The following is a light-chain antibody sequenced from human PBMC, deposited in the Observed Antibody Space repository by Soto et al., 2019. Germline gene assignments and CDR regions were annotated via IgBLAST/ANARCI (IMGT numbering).Light chain of an antibody. CDR1: SSNIGTNT. Sequence: QSVLTQPPSASGTPGQRVTISCSGSSSNIGTNTVNWYQQLPRAAPKLLMYSSNHRPSGVPDRFSGCKSGTSSSLAISGLQSEDEDDYYCAAWDGSLKVVLFGGGTKLTVL. CDR3: AAWDGSLKVVL. J-gene: IGLJ3*02. V-gene: IGLV1-44*01. CDR2: SSN.